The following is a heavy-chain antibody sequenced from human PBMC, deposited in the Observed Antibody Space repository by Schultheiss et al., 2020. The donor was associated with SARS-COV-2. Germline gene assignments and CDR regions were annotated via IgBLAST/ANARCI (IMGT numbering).Heavy chain of an antibody. D-gene: IGHD6-19*01. V-gene: IGHV3-9*01. CDR2: ISWNSGSI. CDR3: AKAGDSSGCLAY. CDR1: GFTFDDYA. J-gene: IGHJ4*02. Sequence: GGSLRLSCAASGFTFDDYAMHWVRQAPGKGLEWVSGISWNSGSIGYADSVKGRFTISRDNSKNTLYLQMNSLRAEDTAVYYCAKAGDSSGCLAYWGQGTLVTVSS.